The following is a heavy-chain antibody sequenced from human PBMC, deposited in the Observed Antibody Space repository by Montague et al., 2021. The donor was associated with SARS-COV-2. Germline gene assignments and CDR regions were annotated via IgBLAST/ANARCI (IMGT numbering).Heavy chain of an antibody. D-gene: IGHD3-22*01. CDR2: ISHRGST. V-gene: IGHV4-34*01. Sequence: SETLFLTCAVYDGSFSDYSWTWIRQPPGKGLEWIGEISHRGSTNYNPSLKSRVTISVDTSKNQFSLKMTSVTAADTAVYYCARGRQHINMVVVVVTGGEYYFDFWGQGTLVAVSS. CDR1: DGSFSDYS. J-gene: IGHJ4*02. CDR3: ARGRQHINMVVVVVTGGEYYFDF.